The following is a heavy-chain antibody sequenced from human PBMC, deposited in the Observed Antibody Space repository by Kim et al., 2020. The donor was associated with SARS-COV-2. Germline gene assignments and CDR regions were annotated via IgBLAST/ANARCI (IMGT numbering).Heavy chain of an antibody. CDR3: ARETDASGWYRGFDY. CDR1: GFTFSLYE. D-gene: IGHD6-13*01. Sequence: GGSLRLSCTASGFTFSLYEMNWVRQAPGKGLEWVSYISNNDRTTHYADSVKGRFTISRDDAKNSLYLQMNSLRVEDTAVYFCARETDASGWYRGFDYWCQGSLVTVPS. J-gene: IGHJ4*02. CDR2: ISNNDRTT. V-gene: IGHV3-48*03.